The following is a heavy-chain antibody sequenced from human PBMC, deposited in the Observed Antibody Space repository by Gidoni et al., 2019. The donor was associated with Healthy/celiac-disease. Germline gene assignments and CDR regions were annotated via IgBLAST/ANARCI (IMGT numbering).Heavy chain of an antibody. CDR2: VYPGESDT. V-gene: IGHV5-51*01. Sequence: ELQLVQSGAAVKSPGESLKIPCKGSGSRFTSYWIGWVRQMPGKGRQWMGSVYPGESDTRYCPSFQGQVTSTADKSISTADLQWSSRKASDTAMYYCARLRARAREFDYWGQGTLVTVSS. D-gene: IGHD6-6*01. CDR3: ARLRARAREFDY. J-gene: IGHJ4*02. CDR1: GSRFTSYW.